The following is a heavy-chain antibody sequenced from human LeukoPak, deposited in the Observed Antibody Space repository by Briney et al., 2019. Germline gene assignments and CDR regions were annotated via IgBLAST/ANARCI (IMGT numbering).Heavy chain of an antibody. J-gene: IGHJ5*02. CDR1: GFTFSSYA. D-gene: IGHD6-19*01. Sequence: GGSLRLSCAASGFTFSSYAMHWVRQAPGKGLEWVAVISYDGSNKHYADSVKGRFTISRDNSKNTLYLQMNSLRAEDTAVYYCARDCSIAVAGTFDPWGQGTLVTVSS. CDR2: ISYDGSNK. V-gene: IGHV3-30-3*01. CDR3: ARDCSIAVAGTFDP.